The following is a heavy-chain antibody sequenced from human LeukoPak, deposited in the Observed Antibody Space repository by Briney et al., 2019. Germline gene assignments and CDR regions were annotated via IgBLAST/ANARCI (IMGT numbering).Heavy chain of an antibody. CDR1: GFTFRTTW. J-gene: IGHJ4*02. V-gene: IGHV3-15*05. D-gene: IGHD4-23*01. CDR2: IKSKGTGGTT. Sequence: GGSLRLSCAASGFTFRTTWMSWVRQAPGKGLEWVGRIKSKGTGGTTDYAAPVKGRFTISRDNAKNSLYLQMNSLRAEDTAFYYCAKDMTPMGSTVVTLRLAYWGQGTLVTVSS. CDR3: AKDMTPMGSTVVTLRLAY.